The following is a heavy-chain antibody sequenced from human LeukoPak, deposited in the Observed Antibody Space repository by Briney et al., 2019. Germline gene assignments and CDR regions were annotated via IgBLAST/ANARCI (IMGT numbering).Heavy chain of an antibody. J-gene: IGHJ4*02. V-gene: IGHV3-11*01. CDR3: ARGHWGLDC. CDR1: GFTFSNYY. Sequence: GSLRLSCATSGFTFSNYYMSWIRQSPGKGPEWVSYISPSGSAKDYADSVKGRFTIFRDNAKNSMYLQMNSLRVDDTAVYFCARGHWGLDCWGQGTLVTVSS. CDR2: ISPSGSAK. D-gene: IGHD7-27*01.